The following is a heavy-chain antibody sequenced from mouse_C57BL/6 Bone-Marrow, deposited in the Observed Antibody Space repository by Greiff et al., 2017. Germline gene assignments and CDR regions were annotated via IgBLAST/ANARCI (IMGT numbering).Heavy chain of an antibody. V-gene: IGHV1-15*01. J-gene: IGHJ2*01. CDR2: IDPETGGT. CDR1: GYTFTDYE. CDR3: TRGLGHYFDY. D-gene: IGHD4-1*01. Sequence: VKLVESGAELVRPGASVTLSCKASGYTFTDYEMHWVKQTPVHGLEWIGAIDPETGGTAYNQKFKGKAILTADKSSSTAYMELRSLTAEYSAVYYCTRGLGHYFDYWGQGTTITVSS.